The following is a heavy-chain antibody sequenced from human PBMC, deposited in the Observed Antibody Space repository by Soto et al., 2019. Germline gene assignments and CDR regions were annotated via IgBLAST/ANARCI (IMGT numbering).Heavy chain of an antibody. D-gene: IGHD3-22*01. V-gene: IGHV1-18*01. CDR3: ARVRYYDSSGYQPYYFDY. CDR1: GYTFTSYG. J-gene: IGHJ4*02. Sequence: PSVKVSCKASGYTFTSYGISWVRQAPGQGLEWMGWISAYNGNTNYAQKLQGRVTMTTDTSTSTAYMELRSLRSDDTAVYYCARVRYYDSSGYQPYYFDYWGQGTLVTVSS. CDR2: ISAYNGNT.